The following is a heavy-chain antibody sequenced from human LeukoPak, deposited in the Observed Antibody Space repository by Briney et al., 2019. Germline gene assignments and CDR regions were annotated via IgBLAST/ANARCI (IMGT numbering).Heavy chain of an antibody. J-gene: IGHJ5*01. D-gene: IGHD4-23*01. V-gene: IGHV3-21*01. CDR2: ISSSNGDI. CDR1: GFVFSTHS. Sequence: PGGSLRLSCAASGFVFSTHSMNWVREAPGEGLEGVSWISSSNGDIYYADSVRGRFTISRDDAKKSLYLQMNSLRAEDTAVYYCVRDADGGNSWFDSWGQGTLVTVSS. CDR3: VRDADGGNSWFDS.